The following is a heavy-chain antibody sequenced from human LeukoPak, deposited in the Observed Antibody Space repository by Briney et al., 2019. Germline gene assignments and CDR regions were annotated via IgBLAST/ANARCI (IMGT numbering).Heavy chain of an antibody. CDR3: ARLYYYDSSGYYNYFDY. D-gene: IGHD3-22*01. V-gene: IGHV4-31*03. CDR1: GGSISSGGYY. J-gene: IGHJ4*02. CDR2: IYYSGST. Sequence: PSETLSLTCTVSGGSISSGGYYWSWIRQHPGKGLVWIGYIYYSGSTYYNPSLKSRVTISVDTSKNQFSLKLSSVTAADTAVYYCARLYYYDSSGYYNYFDYWGQGTLVTVSS.